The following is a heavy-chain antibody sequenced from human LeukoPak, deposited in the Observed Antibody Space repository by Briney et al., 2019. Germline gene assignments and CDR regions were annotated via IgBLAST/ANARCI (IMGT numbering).Heavy chain of an antibody. CDR2: ISYDGSNK. CDR3: AREGRRFSSGPWYFDY. Sequence: GGSLRLSCAASGFTFSSYAMHWVRQAPGKGLEWVAVISYDGSNKYYADSVKGRFTISRDNSKNTLYLQMNSLRAEDTAVYYCAREGRRFSSGPWYFDYWGQGTLVTVSS. J-gene: IGHJ4*02. CDR1: GFTFSSYA. V-gene: IGHV3-30*04. D-gene: IGHD6-19*01.